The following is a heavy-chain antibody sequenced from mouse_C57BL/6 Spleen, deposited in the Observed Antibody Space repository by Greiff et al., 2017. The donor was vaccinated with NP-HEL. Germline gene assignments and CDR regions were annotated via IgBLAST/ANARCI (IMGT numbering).Heavy chain of an antibody. Sequence: QVQLQQPGAELVRPGSSVKLSCKASGYTFTSYWMHWVKQRPIQGLEWIGNIDPSDSETHYNQKFKDKATLTVDKSSSTAYMQLSSLTSEDSAVYYCARWSNPYWYFDVWGTGTTVTVSS. V-gene: IGHV1-52*01. J-gene: IGHJ1*03. CDR2: IDPSDSET. D-gene: IGHD2-5*01. CDR3: ARWSNPYWYFDV. CDR1: GYTFTSYW.